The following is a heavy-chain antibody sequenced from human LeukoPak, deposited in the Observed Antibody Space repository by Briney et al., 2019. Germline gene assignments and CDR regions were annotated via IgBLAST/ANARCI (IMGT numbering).Heavy chain of an antibody. Sequence: PGRSLRLSCAASGFNFDDYAMHWVRQAPGKGLEWVSGISWNSGSIGYADSVKGRFTISRDNAKNSLYLQMNSLRAEDTALYYCAKDMYGDRCCYDYWGQGTLVTVSS. V-gene: IGHV3-9*01. CDR1: GFNFDDYA. J-gene: IGHJ4*02. D-gene: IGHD2-15*01. CDR3: AKDMYGDRCCYDY. CDR2: ISWNSGSI.